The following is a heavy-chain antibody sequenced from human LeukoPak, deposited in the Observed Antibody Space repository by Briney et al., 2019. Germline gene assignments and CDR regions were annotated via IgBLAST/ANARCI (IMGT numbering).Heavy chain of an antibody. CDR3: AREGGRNAFDI. J-gene: IGHJ3*02. CDR1: GGSISSYY. CDR2: IYYSGST. V-gene: IGHV4-59*01. D-gene: IGHD3-16*01. Sequence: SETLSLTCTVSGGSISSYYWSWIRQPPGKGLEWIGYIYYSGSTNYNPSLKSRVTISVDTSKNQFSLKLSSVTAADTAVYYCAREGGRNAFDIWVQGTMVTVSS.